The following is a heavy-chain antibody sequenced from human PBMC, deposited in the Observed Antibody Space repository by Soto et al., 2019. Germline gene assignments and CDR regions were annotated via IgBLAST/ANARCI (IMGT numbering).Heavy chain of an antibody. CDR1: GYSFTSHY. V-gene: IGHV1-46*01. CDR3: ARDTGYSSSWPPGFQH. J-gene: IGHJ1*01. CDR2: IYPGGVNI. D-gene: IGHD6-13*01. Sequence: ASVKVSCKAIGYSFTSHYMHWVRQAPGQGLEWMGTIYPGGVNIGYAQKLQGRVTMTTDTSTSTAYMELRSLRSDDTAVYYCARDTGYSSSWPPGFQHWGQGTLVTVSS.